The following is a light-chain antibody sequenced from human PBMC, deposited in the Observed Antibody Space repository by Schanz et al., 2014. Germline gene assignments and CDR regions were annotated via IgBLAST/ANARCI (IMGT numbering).Light chain of an antibody. V-gene: IGKV3-15*01. J-gene: IGKJ1*01. CDR2: DAS. CDR3: QQYNNWPPWT. Sequence: EIVMTQSPAALSVSPGGRATLSCWASQSVNSNLGWYQQKPGQAPRLLIYDASTRATGIPARFSGGGSGTEFTLTISSLQSEDFAVYYCQQYNNWPPWTFGQGTKVEIK. CDR1: QSVNSN.